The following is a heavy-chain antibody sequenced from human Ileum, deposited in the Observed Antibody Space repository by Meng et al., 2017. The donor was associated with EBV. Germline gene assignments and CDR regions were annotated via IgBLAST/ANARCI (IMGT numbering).Heavy chain of an antibody. J-gene: IGHJ4*02. Sequence: QVEHEESGPGLVKNSGRLAPACAVSGGFISSSIRWNWLRPPPRRGLKWIGEIYYSGSTIYTPSLKSRVTISVDKYKKLFSLKLSSVTAADTAVYYCASGYISERDYFDYWGQGTLVTVSS. CDR1: GGFISSSIR. D-gene: IGHD2-2*02. V-gene: IGHV4-4*02. CDR3: ASGYISERDYFDY. CDR2: IYYSGST.